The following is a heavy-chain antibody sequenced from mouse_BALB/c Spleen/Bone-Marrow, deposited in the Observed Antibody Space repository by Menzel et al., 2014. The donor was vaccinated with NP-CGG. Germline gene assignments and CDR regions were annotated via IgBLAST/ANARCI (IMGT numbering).Heavy chain of an antibody. CDR3: ASPYGNYDAMDY. CDR1: GYTFTSYW. V-gene: IGHV1-87*01. D-gene: IGHD2-1*01. CDR2: IYPGDGDT. Sequence: VQLQQSGAELARPGASVKLSCKASGYTFTSYWMQWVKQRPGQGLEWIGAIYPGDGDTRYTQKFRGKATLTAYKSSNTAYMQLSSLTSEDSAVYFCASPYGNYDAMDYWGQGTSVTVSS. J-gene: IGHJ4*01.